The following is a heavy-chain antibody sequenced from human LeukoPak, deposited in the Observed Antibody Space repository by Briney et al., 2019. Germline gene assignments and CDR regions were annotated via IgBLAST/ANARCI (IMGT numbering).Heavy chain of an antibody. Sequence: GGSLRLSCAASGFTSSDMSWVRQAPGEGLEWVSAISGSGDSTYYADSMKGRFTISRDNSKNTLYLQMNSLRAEDTAVYYCAHLWFGELKSDPWGQGTLVTVSS. J-gene: IGHJ5*02. CDR1: GFTSSD. D-gene: IGHD3-10*01. V-gene: IGHV3-23*01. CDR2: ISGSGDST. CDR3: AHLWFGELKSDP.